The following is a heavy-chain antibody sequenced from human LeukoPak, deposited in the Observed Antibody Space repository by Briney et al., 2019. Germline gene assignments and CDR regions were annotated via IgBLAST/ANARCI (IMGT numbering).Heavy chain of an antibody. CDR3: ARGTGDTRSWFHDY. Sequence: GGSLRLSCAASGFSFSNYAMHWVRQAPGKGLEWVAVISFDINNKYYSDSVKGRFAISRDNSKDTLYLEMNSLRPEDTAVYHCARGTGDTRSWFHDYWGQGTLVTVSS. CDR1: GFSFSNYA. D-gene: IGHD7-27*01. V-gene: IGHV3-30*09. J-gene: IGHJ4*02. CDR2: ISFDINNK.